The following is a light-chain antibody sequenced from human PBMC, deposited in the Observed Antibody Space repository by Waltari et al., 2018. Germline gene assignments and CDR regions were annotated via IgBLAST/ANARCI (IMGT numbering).Light chain of an antibody. CDR2: YAF. J-gene: IGKJ3*01. CDR1: QSTGVY. CDR3: QQQRNFI. Sequence: EIVLTQSPATLSLSQGERATLSCRTSQSTGVYLAWYQQRPGQAPRLPIPYAFNRATGIPSRFSGSGSGTDFTLTISSLEPEDFAVYYCQQQRNFIFGPGTKVDIK. V-gene: IGKV3-11*01.